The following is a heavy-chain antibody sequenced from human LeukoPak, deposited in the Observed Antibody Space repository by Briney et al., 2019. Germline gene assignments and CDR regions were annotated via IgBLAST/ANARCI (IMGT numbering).Heavy chain of an antibody. CDR2: ISRSSDII. Sequence: PGGSLRLSCAASGFTFSSYNMNWVRQAPGKGLEWISYISRSSDIIYYGGSVKGRFTISRDNAKNSLYLQMNSLRAEDTAVYYCARDTPTGSGYYFPSVVDYWGQGTLVTVSS. V-gene: IGHV3-48*01. J-gene: IGHJ4*02. D-gene: IGHD3-22*01. CDR3: ARDTPTGSGYYFPSVVDY. CDR1: GFTFSSYN.